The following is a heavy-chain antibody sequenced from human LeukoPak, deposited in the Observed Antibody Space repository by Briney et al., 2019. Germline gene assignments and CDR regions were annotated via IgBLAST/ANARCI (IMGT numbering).Heavy chain of an antibody. Sequence: GGSLRLSCAASGFTFSSYEMNWVRQAPGKGLEWVSYISSSGSTIYYADSVKGRLTISRDNAKNSLYLQMNSLRAEDTAVYYCASRGLLWFGEFWGQGTLVTVSS. CDR3: ASRGLLWFGEF. D-gene: IGHD3-10*01. J-gene: IGHJ4*02. CDR2: ISSSGSTI. V-gene: IGHV3-48*03. CDR1: GFTFSSYE.